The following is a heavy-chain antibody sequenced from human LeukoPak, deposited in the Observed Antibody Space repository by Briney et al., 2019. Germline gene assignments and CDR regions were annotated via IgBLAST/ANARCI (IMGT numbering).Heavy chain of an antibody. Sequence: PGGSLRLSCAASGFTFSSYAMSWVCQAPGKGLEWVSVISGSGGSTYHADSVQGRFTISRDNSKNTLYLQMNSLRAEDTAVYYCARGTVDYSRSASDYWGQGTLVTVSS. CDR3: ARGTVDYSRSASDY. J-gene: IGHJ4*02. CDR1: GFTFSSYA. D-gene: IGHD6-13*01. CDR2: ISGSGGST. V-gene: IGHV3-23*01.